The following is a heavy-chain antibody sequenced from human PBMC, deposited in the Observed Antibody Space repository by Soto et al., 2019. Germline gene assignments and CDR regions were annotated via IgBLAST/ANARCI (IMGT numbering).Heavy chain of an antibody. CDR1: GYTFTSYG. CDR3: ARARGAYGMDV. J-gene: IGHJ6*02. CDR2: ISAYNGNT. Sequence: QVQLVQSGAEVKKPGASVKVSCKASGYTFTSYGISWVRQAPGQGLEWMGWISAYNGNTNYAQKLQGRVTMTTDTSPSTAYMELRSLGSDDTAVYSCARARGAYGMDVWGQGTTVTVSS. V-gene: IGHV1-18*01.